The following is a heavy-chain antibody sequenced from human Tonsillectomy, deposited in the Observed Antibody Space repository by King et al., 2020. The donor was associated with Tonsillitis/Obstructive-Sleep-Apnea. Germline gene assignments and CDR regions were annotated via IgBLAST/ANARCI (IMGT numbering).Heavy chain of an antibody. D-gene: IGHD3-3*01. J-gene: IGHJ4*02. V-gene: IGHV3-33*01. CDR2: IWDDGSNK. CDR3: ARDQGVLRFLEWSFDY. Sequence: QLVQSGGGVVQPGRSLRLSCAASGFTFSSYGMHWVRQAPGKGLEWVAVIWDDGSNKYYAESVKGRFTISRDNSKNTLYLQMNSLRAEDTAVYYCARDQGVLRFLEWSFDYWGQGTLVTVSS. CDR1: GFTFSSYG.